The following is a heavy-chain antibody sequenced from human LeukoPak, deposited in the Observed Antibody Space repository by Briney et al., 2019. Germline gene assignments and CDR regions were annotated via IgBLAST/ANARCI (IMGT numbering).Heavy chain of an antibody. CDR2: IYYSGST. CDR3: ARDRIAAAGLFDY. CDR1: GGSISSYY. J-gene: IGHJ4*02. D-gene: IGHD6-13*01. V-gene: IGHV4-59*01. Sequence: SETLSLTCTVPGGSISSYYWSWIRQPPGKGLEWIGYIYYSGSTNYNPSLKSRVTISVDTSKNQFSLKLSSVTAADTAVYYCARDRIAAAGLFDYWGQGTLVTVSS.